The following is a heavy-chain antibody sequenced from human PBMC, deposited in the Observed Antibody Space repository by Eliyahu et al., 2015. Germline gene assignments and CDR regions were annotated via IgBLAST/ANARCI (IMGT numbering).Heavy chain of an antibody. Sequence: QVQLQESGPGLVKPSETLSLTCTVXGGSISSYYWSWIRQPPGKGLEWIGYIYYSGSTNYNPSLKSRVTISVDTSKNQFSLKLSSVTAADTAVYYCARGVWSGFFSSGYYYYYYGMDVWGQGTTVTVSS. J-gene: IGHJ6*02. V-gene: IGHV4-59*01. D-gene: IGHD3-22*01. CDR2: IYYSGST. CDR3: ARGVWSGFFSSGYYYYYYGMDV. CDR1: GGSISSYY.